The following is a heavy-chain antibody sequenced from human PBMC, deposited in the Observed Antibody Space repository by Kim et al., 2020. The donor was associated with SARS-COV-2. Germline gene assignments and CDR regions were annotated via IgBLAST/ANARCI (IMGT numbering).Heavy chain of an antibody. CDR2: INTGNGNT. D-gene: IGHD3-16*01. V-gene: IGHV1-3*04. CDR1: GYTFTSYI. Sequence: ASVKVSCKASGYTFTSYIMHWVRQAPGQSLEWMGWINTGNGNTRYLQNFQGRVTITRDTSASTAYMELSSLTSDDTAVYYCARRGNGMDVWGQGTTVTVSS. J-gene: IGHJ6*02. CDR3: ARRGNGMDV.